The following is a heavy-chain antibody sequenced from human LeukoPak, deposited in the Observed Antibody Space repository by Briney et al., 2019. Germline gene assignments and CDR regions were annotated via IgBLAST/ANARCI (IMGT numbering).Heavy chain of an antibody. J-gene: IGHJ4*02. D-gene: IGHD5-18*01. CDR2: IKEDGSQK. V-gene: IGHV3-7*05. CDR3: ARLPLTARRHFDY. CDR1: GFTFSTYW. Sequence: GGSLRLSCAASGFTFSTYWMSWGRQAPGKGLEWVANIKEDGSQKYYEDSVKGRFTISRDNAKNSQYLQMNSLRAEDTAVYYCARLPLTARRHFDYWGQGTLVTVSS.